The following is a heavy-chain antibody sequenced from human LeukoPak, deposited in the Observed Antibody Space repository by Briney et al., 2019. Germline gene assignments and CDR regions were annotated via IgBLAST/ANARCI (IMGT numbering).Heavy chain of an antibody. Sequence: SETLSLXCAVYGGSFSGYYWSWIRQPPGKGLEWIGEINHSGSTNYNPSLKSRVTISVDTSKNQFSLKLSSVTAADTAVYYCARGGCSSTSCYTGGFDYWGQGTLVTVSS. CDR3: ARGGCSSTSCYTGGFDY. D-gene: IGHD2-2*02. CDR1: GGSFSGYY. CDR2: INHSGST. V-gene: IGHV4-34*01. J-gene: IGHJ4*02.